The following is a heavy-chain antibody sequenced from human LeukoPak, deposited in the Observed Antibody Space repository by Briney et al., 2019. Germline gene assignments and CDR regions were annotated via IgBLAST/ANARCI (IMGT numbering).Heavy chain of an antibody. D-gene: IGHD2-2*01. J-gene: IGHJ5*02. V-gene: IGHV1-69*13. Sequence: VASVKVSCKASGGTFSSYAISWVRQAPGQGLEWMGGIIPIFGTANYAQKFQGRVTITADESTRTAYMELSSLRSEDTAVYYCARARAYYCSSTSCYRWFDPWGQGTLVTVSS. CDR3: ARARAYYCSSTSCYRWFDP. CDR2: IIPIFGTA. CDR1: GGTFSSYA.